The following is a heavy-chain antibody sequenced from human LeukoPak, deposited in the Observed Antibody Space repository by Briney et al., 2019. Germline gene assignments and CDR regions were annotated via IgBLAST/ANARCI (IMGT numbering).Heavy chain of an antibody. V-gene: IGHV4-59*01. D-gene: IGHD1-7*01. CDR2: IYYSGST. CDR1: GGSISSYY. Sequence: PSETLSLTCTVPGGSISSYYWSWIRQPPGKGLEWIGYIYYSGSTNYNPSLKSRVTISVDTSKNQFSLKLSSVTAADTAVYYCARGNYGYYYYYYMDVWGKGTTVTVSS. CDR3: ARGNYGYYYYYYMDV. J-gene: IGHJ6*03.